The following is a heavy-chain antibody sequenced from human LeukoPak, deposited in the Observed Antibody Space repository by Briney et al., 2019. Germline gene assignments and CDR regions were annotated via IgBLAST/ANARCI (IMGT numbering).Heavy chain of an antibody. CDR1: GFTFSDYY. V-gene: IGHV3-11*01. CDR3: ARDRGSGWVRGYFDY. J-gene: IGHJ4*02. D-gene: IGHD6-19*01. Sequence: PGGSLRLSCAASGFTFSDYYMSWIRQAPGKGLEWVSYISSSGSTIYYADSVKGRFTISRDNAKNSPYLQMNSLRAEDTAVYYCARDRGSGWVRGYFDYWGQGTLVTVSS. CDR2: ISSSGSTI.